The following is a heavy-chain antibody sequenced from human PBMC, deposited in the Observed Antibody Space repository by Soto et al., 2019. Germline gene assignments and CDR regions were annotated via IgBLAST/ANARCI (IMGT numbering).Heavy chain of an antibody. CDR1: GYTFTGYY. J-gene: IGHJ4*02. V-gene: IGHV1-2*04. CDR3: ARDRSNYFRNLYYFDY. Sequence: GASVKVSCKASGYTFTGYYMHWVRQAPGQGLEWMGWINPNSGGTNYAQKFQGWVTMTRDTSISTAYMELSRLRSDDTAVYYCARDRSNYFRNLYYFDYWGQGTLVTVSS. D-gene: IGHD4-4*01. CDR2: INPNSGGT.